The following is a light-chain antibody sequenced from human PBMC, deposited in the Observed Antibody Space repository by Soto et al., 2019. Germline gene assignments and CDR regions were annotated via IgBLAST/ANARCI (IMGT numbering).Light chain of an antibody. CDR2: DAS. J-gene: IGKJ1*01. Sequence: ETVLTQSPGTLSLSPGERATLSCRASQSVSSSYLAWYQQKPGQAPRLLIYDASSRATGIPDRFSGSGAGTDFTLTSSRLEAEDFAVYYCQQDVRSPPSWTFGQGTKVEIK. V-gene: IGKV3-20*01. CDR1: QSVSSSY. CDR3: QQDVRSPPSWT.